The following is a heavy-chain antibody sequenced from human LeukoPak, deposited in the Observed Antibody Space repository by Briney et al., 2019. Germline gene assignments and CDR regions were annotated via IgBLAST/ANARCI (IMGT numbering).Heavy chain of an antibody. CDR2: INHSGST. J-gene: IGHJ5*02. D-gene: IGHD1-26*01. CDR3: ARVLPRTGGATRLRRPELNWFDP. Sequence: PSETLSLTCAVYGGSFSGYYWSWIRQPPGKGLEWIGEINHSGSTNYNPPLKGRVTISVDTSKNQFSLKLSSVTAADTAVYYCARVLPRTGGATRLRRPELNWFDPWGQGTLVTVSS. V-gene: IGHV4-34*01. CDR1: GGSFSGYY.